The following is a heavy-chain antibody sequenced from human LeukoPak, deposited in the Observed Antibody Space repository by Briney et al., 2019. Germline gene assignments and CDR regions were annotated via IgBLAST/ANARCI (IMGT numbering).Heavy chain of an antibody. V-gene: IGHV1-2*04. J-gene: IGHJ4*02. CDR2: INPNSGGT. D-gene: IGHD1-26*01. Sequence: GASVKVSCKASGYTFTGYYMHWVRQAPGQGLEWMGWINPNSGGTNYAQKFQGWVTMTRDTSISTAYMELSRLRSDDTAVYYCAREGIVGATGTKGPFDYWGQGTLVTVSS. CDR1: GYTFTGYY. CDR3: AREGIVGATGTKGPFDY.